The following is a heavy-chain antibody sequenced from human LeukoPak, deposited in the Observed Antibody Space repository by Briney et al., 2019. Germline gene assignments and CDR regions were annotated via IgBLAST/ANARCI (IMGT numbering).Heavy chain of an antibody. CDR3: ARRDCVGDCYSNWFDP. CDR1: GYTFTNYF. D-gene: IGHD2-21*02. CDR2: INPRGGST. Sequence: GASVKVSCKASGYTFTNYFMHWVRQAPGQGLEWMGIINPRGGSTGYAQKFQGRITMTTDMSTRTVCMELSSLESEDTAVYYCARRDCVGDCYSNWFDPWGQGTLVTVSS. J-gene: IGHJ5*02. V-gene: IGHV1-46*01.